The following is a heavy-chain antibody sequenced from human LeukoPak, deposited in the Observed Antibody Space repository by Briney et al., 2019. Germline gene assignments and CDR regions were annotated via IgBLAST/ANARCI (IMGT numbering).Heavy chain of an antibody. CDR1: GFTFNNYA. J-gene: IGHJ4*02. D-gene: IGHD5-12*01. CDR2: LSSSGGIT. V-gene: IGHV3-23*01. Sequence: TGGSLRLSCAASGFTFNNYAMSWVRQAPGKGLEWVSALSSSGGITYYADSVKGRFTISRDNSKNTLFLQMTSLGADDTAVYYCAKARSGYDSFPYYFDYWGQGTLVTVSS. CDR3: AKARSGYDSFPYYFDY.